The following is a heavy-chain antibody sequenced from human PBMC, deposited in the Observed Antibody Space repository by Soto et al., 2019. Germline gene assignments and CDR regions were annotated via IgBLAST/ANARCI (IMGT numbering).Heavy chain of an antibody. D-gene: IGHD2-2*01. CDR1: GGSFSGYY. V-gene: IGHV4-34*01. J-gene: IGHJ6*02. Sequence: QVHLQQWGAGVLKPSETLSLTCAVSGGSFSGYYWTWIRQIPGKGLEWIGEINQSGNTKYNPSLMSRVTMSVDTSRNQFSLKLRSVTAADTAVYYCARPSYALNWDFQYGMQVWGQGTSVTVSS. CDR2: INQSGNT. CDR3: ARPSYALNWDFQYGMQV.